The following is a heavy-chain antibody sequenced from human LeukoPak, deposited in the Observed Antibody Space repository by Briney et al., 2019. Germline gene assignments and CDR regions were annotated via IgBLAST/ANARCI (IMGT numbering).Heavy chain of an antibody. CDR3: AGDPWGYGPGAFDI. CDR2: ISYDGSNK. D-gene: IGHD3-16*01. V-gene: IGHV3-30-3*01. CDR1: GFTFSSYA. Sequence: GRSLRLSCAASGFTFSSYAMHWVRQAPGKGLEWVAVISYDGSNKYYADSVKGRFTISRDNSKNTLYLQMNSLRAEDTAVYYCAGDPWGYGPGAFDIWGQGTMVTVSS. J-gene: IGHJ3*02.